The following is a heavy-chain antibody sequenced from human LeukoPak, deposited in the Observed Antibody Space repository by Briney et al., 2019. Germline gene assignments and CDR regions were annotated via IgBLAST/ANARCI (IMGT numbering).Heavy chain of an antibody. J-gene: IGHJ3*02. CDR2: IYYSGST. V-gene: IGHV4-59*01. CDR1: GGSISSYY. CDR3: GRGGRGPDAFDI. D-gene: IGHD3-10*01. Sequence: SETLSLTCTVSGGSISSYYWSWIRQPPGKGLEWIGYIYYSGSTNYNPSLKSRVTISVDTSKNQFSLKLSSVTAADTAVYYCGRGGRGPDAFDIWGQGTMVTVSS.